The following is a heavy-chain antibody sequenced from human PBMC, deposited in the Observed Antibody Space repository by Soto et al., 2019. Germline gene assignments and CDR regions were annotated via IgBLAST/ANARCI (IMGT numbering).Heavy chain of an antibody. CDR2: IYYSGST. CDR1: GGSISSSSYY. CDR3: ARVRVFIAAPNYFDY. Sequence: SETLSLTCTVSGGSISSSSYYWGWIRQPPGKGLEWIGSIYYSGSTYYNPSLKSRVTISVDTSKNQFSLKLSSVTAADTAVYYCARVRVFIAAPNYFDYWGQGTLVTVSS. D-gene: IGHD6-13*01. V-gene: IGHV4-39*01. J-gene: IGHJ4*02.